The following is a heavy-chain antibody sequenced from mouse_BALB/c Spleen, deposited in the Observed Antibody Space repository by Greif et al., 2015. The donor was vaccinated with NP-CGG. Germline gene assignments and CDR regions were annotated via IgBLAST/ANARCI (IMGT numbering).Heavy chain of an antibody. CDR2: IYPGGGYT. V-gene: IGHV1-63*02. J-gene: IGHJ3*01. D-gene: IGHD1-1*01. CDR3: ARGATVKGFAY. Sequence: VQLVESGAELVRPGTSVKISCKASGYTFTNYWLGWVKQRPGHGLEWIGDIYPGGGYTNYNEKFKGKATLTADTSSSTAYMQLSSLTSEDSAVYFCARGATVKGFAYWGQGTLVTVSA. CDR1: GYTFTNYW.